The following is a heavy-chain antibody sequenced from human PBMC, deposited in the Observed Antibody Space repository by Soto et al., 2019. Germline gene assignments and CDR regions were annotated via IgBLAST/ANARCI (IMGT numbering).Heavy chain of an antibody. CDR1: GYTFTSYG. CDR2: ISAYNGNT. J-gene: IGHJ6*02. V-gene: IGHV1-18*01. Sequence: QVQLVQSGAEVKKPGASVKVSCKASGYTFTSYGISWVRQAPGQGLEWMGWISAYNGNTNYAQKLQGRVTMTTDTPTSTAYMELRSLRSDGKAVYYCARDGQPIAVAGMGPSYYYYGMDVWGQGTTVTVSS. D-gene: IGHD6-19*01. CDR3: ARDGQPIAVAGMGPSYYYYGMDV.